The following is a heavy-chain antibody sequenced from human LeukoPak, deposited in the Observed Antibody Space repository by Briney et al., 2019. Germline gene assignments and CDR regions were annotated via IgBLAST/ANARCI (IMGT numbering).Heavy chain of an antibody. D-gene: IGHD2-2*01. J-gene: IGHJ4*02. CDR1: GFTFSSYA. V-gene: IGHV3-23*01. Sequence: PGGSLRLSCAASGFTFSSYAMSWVRQAPGKGLEWASAISGSGGSTYYADSVKGRFTISRDNSKNTLYLQMNSLRAEDTAVYYCAKKGDIVVVPAALIDYWGQGTLVTVSS. CDR2: ISGSGGST. CDR3: AKKGDIVVVPAALIDY.